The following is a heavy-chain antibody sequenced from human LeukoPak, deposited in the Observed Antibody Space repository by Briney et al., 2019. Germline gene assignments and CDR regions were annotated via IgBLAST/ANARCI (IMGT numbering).Heavy chain of an antibody. J-gene: IGHJ6*04. CDR2: ISDDGSNK. CDR3: AELGITMIGGV. V-gene: IGHV3-30*18. CDR1: GLTFSSYG. Sequence: GRSLRLSCAASGLTFSSYGMHWVRQAPGKGLEWVAVISDDGSNKYYADSVKGRFTISRDNSKNTLYLQMNSLRAEDTAVYYCAELGITMIGGVWGKGTTVTTSS. D-gene: IGHD3-10*02.